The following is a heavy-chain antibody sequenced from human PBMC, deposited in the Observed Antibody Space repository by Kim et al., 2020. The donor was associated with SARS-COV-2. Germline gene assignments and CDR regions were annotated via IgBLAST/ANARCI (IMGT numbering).Heavy chain of an antibody. CDR3: ATPAPVGPPNWFDP. CDR1: GYTLTELS. D-gene: IGHD1-26*01. CDR2: FDPEDGET. Sequence: ASVKVSCKVSGYTLTELSMHWVRQAPGKGLEWMGGFDPEDGETIYAQKFQGRVTMTEDTSTDTAYMELSSLRSEDTAVYYCATPAPVGPPNWFDPWGQGTLVTVSS. V-gene: IGHV1-24*01. J-gene: IGHJ5*02.